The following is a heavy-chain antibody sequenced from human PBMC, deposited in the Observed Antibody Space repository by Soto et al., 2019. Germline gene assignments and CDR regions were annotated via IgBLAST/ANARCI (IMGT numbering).Heavy chain of an antibody. CDR3: ARAVAGTSWDYYYMDV. J-gene: IGHJ6*03. D-gene: IGHD6-19*01. Sequence: QVQLVQSGAEVKKPGASVKVSCKASGYTFTSYDINWVRQATGQGLEWMGWMNPNSGNTGYAQGFQGGVTMTRDTSIRTAYMELSSLRSEDTAGYYCARAVAGTSWDYYYMDVWGKGTTVTVSS. CDR2: MNPNSGNT. V-gene: IGHV1-8*01. CDR1: GYTFTSYD.